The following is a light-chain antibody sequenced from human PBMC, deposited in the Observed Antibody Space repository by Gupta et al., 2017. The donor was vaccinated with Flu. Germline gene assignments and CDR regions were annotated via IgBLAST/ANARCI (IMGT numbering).Light chain of an antibody. CDR3: QQYYNPPYS. J-gene: IGKJ2*03. CDR1: QNNSNY. V-gene: IGKV1-33*01. Sequence: PSLSATVGDRAILTFLDSQNNSNYLNWYQQKPGKAPKLLIYDASTWESGVPERFSGSGSGTDFTLTISSLQAEDIAVYYCQQYYNPPYSFGQGTKLEIK. CDR2: DAS.